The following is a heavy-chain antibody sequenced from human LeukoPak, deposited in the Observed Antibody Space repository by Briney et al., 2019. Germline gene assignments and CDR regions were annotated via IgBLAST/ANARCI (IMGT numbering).Heavy chain of an antibody. CDR1: GYTFTSYG. Sequence: ASVTVSCKASGYTFTSYGISWVRQAPGQGLEWMGWISAYNGNTNYAQKLQGRVTITTDTSTSTAYMELRSLRSEDTAVYYCAADVPRNYYDSSGYYPGFDYWGQGTLVTVSS. D-gene: IGHD3-22*01. CDR2: ISAYNGNT. V-gene: IGHV1-18*04. J-gene: IGHJ4*02. CDR3: AADVPRNYYDSSGYYPGFDY.